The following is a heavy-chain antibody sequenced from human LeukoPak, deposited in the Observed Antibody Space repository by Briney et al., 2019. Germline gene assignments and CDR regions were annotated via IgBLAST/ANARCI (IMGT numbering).Heavy chain of an antibody. CDR2: INPNSGGT. J-gene: IGHJ4*02. CDR1: GYTFTVYY. V-gene: IGHV1-2*02. CDR3: AREEPVAATGPDY. Sequence: GASVTVSCKASGYTFTVYYMHWVRQAPGQGLEWMGWINPNSGGTNYAQRFQGRGSITRDTSISTAYMELSRLRSDDTAVYYCAREEPVAATGPDYWGQGTLVTVSS. D-gene: IGHD6-19*01.